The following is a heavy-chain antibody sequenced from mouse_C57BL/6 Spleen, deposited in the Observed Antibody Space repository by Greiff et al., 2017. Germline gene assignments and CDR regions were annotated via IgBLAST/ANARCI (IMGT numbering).Heavy chain of an antibody. Sequence: EVKLMESEGGLVQPGSSMKLSCTASGFTFSDYYMAWVRQVPEKGLEWVANINYDGSSTYYLDSLKSRFIISRDNAKNILYLQMSSLKSEDTATYYCARSWDNYAMGYWGQGTSVTVSS. D-gene: IGHD4-1*01. J-gene: IGHJ4*01. V-gene: IGHV5-16*01. CDR3: ARSWDNYAMGY. CDR1: GFTFSDYY. CDR2: INYDGSST.